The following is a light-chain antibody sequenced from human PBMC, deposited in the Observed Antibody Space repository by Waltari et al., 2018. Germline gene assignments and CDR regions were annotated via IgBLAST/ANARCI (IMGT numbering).Light chain of an antibody. CDR1: SGSLSTTSY. J-gene: IGLJ3*02. CDR2: KAN. CDR3: ALYMGSGIWV. Sequence: QTVVTQEPSLSVSPGGTVTLTCALSSGSLSTTSYATWYQQTPGQAPRTLVYKANARSSGVPARLSGSILRNTAALTSTGAQAGDESDYDCALYMGSGIWVFGGGTRLTVL. V-gene: IGLV8-61*01.